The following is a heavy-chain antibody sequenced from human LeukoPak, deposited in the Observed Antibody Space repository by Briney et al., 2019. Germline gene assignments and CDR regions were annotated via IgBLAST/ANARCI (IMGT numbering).Heavy chain of an antibody. CDR1: GFTVSSNY. D-gene: IGHD5-18*01. V-gene: IGHV3-53*01. CDR2: IYSGGST. J-gene: IGHJ6*02. CDR3: ARGIQADYYGMDV. Sequence: GGSLRLSCAASGFTVSSNYMSWVRQAPGKGLEWVSVIYSGGSTYYADSVKGRFTISRDNSKNTLYLQMNSLRAEDTAVYYCARGIQADYYGMDVWGQGTTVTVSS.